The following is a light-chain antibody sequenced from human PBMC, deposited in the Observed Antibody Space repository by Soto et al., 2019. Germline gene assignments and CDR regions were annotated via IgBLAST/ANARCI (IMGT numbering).Light chain of an antibody. CDR1: QSVSRSY. CDR3: QQYGDSPPWT. J-gene: IGKJ1*01. Sequence: EIVLTQSPGTLSLSPGERATLSCRASQSVSRSYLAWYQQKPGQAPRLLIYGASIRATGIPDRFSGSGSGTDFSLTINQLEPEDFAVYYCQQYGDSPPWTFGQGTKVEIK. CDR2: GAS. V-gene: IGKV3-20*01.